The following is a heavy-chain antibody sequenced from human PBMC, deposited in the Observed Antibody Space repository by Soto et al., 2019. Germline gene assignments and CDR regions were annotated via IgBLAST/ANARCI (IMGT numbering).Heavy chain of an antibody. Sequence: EVQLVESGGGLVQPGRSLRLSCAASGFTFDDYAMHWVRQAPGKGLEWVSGISWNSGSIGYADAVKGRFTISRDNAKNSLYLQMNSLRAEDTALYYCAKDLRRAVAGREIAYGGQGTLVTVSS. CDR3: AKDLRRAVAGREIAY. J-gene: IGHJ4*02. CDR2: ISWNSGSI. D-gene: IGHD6-19*01. CDR1: GFTFDDYA. V-gene: IGHV3-9*01.